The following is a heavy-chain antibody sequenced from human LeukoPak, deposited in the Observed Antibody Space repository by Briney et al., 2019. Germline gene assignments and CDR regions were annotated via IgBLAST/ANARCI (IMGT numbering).Heavy chain of an antibody. CDR1: GFTFSSYS. Sequence: GGSLRLSCAASGFTFSSYSMKWVRQAPGRGLEWVSSISSSSSYIYYADSVKGRFTISRDNAKNSLYLQMNSLRAEDTAVYYCARDPKSYYYDSSGYYRGWGQGTLVTVSS. V-gene: IGHV3-21*01. CDR3: ARDPKSYYYDSSGYYRG. CDR2: ISSSSSYI. J-gene: IGHJ4*02. D-gene: IGHD3-22*01.